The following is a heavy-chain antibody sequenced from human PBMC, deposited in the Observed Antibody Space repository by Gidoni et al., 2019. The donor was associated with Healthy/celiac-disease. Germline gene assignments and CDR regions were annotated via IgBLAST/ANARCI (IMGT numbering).Heavy chain of an antibody. CDR1: GFTFSSYG. J-gene: IGHJ3*02. CDR3: AKDRGRAFDI. V-gene: IGHV3-30*18. Sequence: QVQLVESGGGVVEPGRCMRHACEASGFTFSSYGLHWVRQAPGKGLEWVAVISYDGSNKYYAASVKGRFTISRDNSKNTLYLQMNSLRAEDTAVYYCAKDRGRAFDIWGQGTMVTVSS. CDR2: ISYDGSNK.